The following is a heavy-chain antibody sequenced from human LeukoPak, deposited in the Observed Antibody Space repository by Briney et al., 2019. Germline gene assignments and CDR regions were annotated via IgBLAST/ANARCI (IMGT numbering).Heavy chain of an antibody. Sequence: PSETLSLTCAVSGGSISSSNWWSWVRQPPGKGLEWIGEIYHSGSTNYNPSLKSRVTISVDKSKNQFSLKLSSVTAADTAVYYCARDKDGSGSLDGMGVWGQGTTVTVSS. CDR3: ARDKDGSGSLDGMGV. V-gene: IGHV4-4*02. D-gene: IGHD3-10*01. CDR1: GGSISSSNW. J-gene: IGHJ6*02. CDR2: IYHSGST.